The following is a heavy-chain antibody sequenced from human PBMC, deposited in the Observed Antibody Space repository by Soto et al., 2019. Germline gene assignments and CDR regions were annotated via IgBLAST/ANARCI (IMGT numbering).Heavy chain of an antibody. CDR1: GGTFSSYA. V-gene: IGHV1-69*06. CDR3: ARVAEAAEYFQH. Sequence: SVKVSCKASGGTFSSYAISWVRQAPGQGLEWMGGIIPIFGTANYAQKFQGRVTITADKSTSTAYMELSSLRSEDTAVYYCARVAEAAEYFQHWGQGTLVTVSS. J-gene: IGHJ1*01. D-gene: IGHD6-19*01. CDR2: IIPIFGTA.